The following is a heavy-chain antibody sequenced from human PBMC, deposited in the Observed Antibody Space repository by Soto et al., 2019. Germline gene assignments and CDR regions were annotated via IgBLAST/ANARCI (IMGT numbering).Heavy chain of an antibody. CDR2: IIPIFGTA. J-gene: IGHJ6*02. CDR1: GGTFSSYA. V-gene: IGHV1-69*12. D-gene: IGHD3-10*01. Sequence: QVQLVQSGAEVKKPGSSVKVSCKASGGTFSSYAISWVRQAPGQGLEWMGGIIPIFGTANYAQKFQGRVTSPADESTSIAYMELSSLRSEDTAVYYCASSGTSYGSTSYSYYGMDVWGQGTTVTVS. CDR3: ASSGTSYGSTSYSYYGMDV.